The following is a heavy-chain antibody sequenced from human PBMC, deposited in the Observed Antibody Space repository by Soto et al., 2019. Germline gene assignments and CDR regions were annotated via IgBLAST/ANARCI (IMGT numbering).Heavy chain of an antibody. CDR3: ARDRQWLVLNDAFDI. Sequence: ASVKVSCKASGGTFSSYAISWVRQAPGQGLEWMGWISAYNGNTNYAQKLQGRVTMTTDTSTSTAYMELRSLRSDDTAVYYCARDRQWLVLNDAFDIWGQGTMVTVSS. D-gene: IGHD6-19*01. J-gene: IGHJ3*02. CDR2: ISAYNGNT. V-gene: IGHV1-18*01. CDR1: GGTFSSYA.